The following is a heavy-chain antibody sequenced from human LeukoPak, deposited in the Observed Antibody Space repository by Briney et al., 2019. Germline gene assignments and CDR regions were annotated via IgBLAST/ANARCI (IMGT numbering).Heavy chain of an antibody. CDR3: VRDSGRYYGSGNPFDP. CDR1: GYTFTGYY. D-gene: IGHD3-10*01. J-gene: IGHJ5*02. Sequence: ASVKVSCKASGYTFTGYYMHWVRQAPGQGLEWMGWINPNSGGTNYAQKFQGRVTMTRDTSISTAYMELSRLRSDDTAVYYCVRDSGRYYGSGNPFDPWGQGTLVTVSS. V-gene: IGHV1-2*02. CDR2: INPNSGGT.